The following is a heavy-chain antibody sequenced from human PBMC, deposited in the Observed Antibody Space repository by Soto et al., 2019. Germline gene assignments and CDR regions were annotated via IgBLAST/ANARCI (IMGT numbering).Heavy chain of an antibody. CDR2: IIPIFGTA. V-gene: IGHV1-69*13. CDR3: ARVGFWSGYYTYGMDV. D-gene: IGHD3-3*01. CDR1: GGTFSSYS. J-gene: IGHJ6*02. Sequence: EASVKVSCKASGGTFSSYSISWVRQAPGQGLEWMGGIIPIFGTANYAQKFQGRVTITADESTSTDCMELSSLRSEDTAVYYCARVGFWSGYYTYGMDVWGQGTTVTVSS.